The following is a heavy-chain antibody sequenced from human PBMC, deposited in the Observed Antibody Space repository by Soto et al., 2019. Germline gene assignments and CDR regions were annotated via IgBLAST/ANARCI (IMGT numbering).Heavy chain of an antibody. V-gene: IGHV1-18*01. CDR1: GYTFTKFG. CDR3: AREGLGIYYYNGMDG. Sequence: QVQLVQSGAEVKKPGASVKVSCKASGYTFTKFGISWVRQAPGQGLEWMGWVSGYNGETSYAQSLQGRVTMTTDTSTTTAYMELRSLRSDDTAVFYCAREGLGIYYYNGMDGWGQGTTVTVSS. J-gene: IGHJ6*02. D-gene: IGHD6-19*01. CDR2: VSGYNGET.